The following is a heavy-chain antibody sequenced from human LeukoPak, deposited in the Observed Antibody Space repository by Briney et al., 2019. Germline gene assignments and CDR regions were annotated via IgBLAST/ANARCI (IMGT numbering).Heavy chain of an antibody. CDR1: GGSISSSRYY. D-gene: IGHD2-15*01. V-gene: IGHV4-39*01. CDR3: ARYCSGGSCSNQIGRGDDY. Sequence: PSEALSLTCTFSGGSISSSRYYWGWVRQPPGKGLAWMGSIYYGVSTYYNPSLKSRVTISVDTYKNQFSLKLSSVTAADTAVYYCARYCSGGSCSNQIGRGDDYWGQGTLVTVSS. CDR2: IYYGVST. J-gene: IGHJ4*02.